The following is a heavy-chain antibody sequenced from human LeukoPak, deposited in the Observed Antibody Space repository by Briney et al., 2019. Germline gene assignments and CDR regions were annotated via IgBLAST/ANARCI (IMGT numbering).Heavy chain of an antibody. J-gene: IGHJ4*02. CDR3: ARDPNYGEFQFDY. CDR2: IYYSGST. V-gene: IGHV4-59*01. D-gene: IGHD4-17*01. Sequence: SETLSLTCTVSGGSISSYYWSWIRQPPGKGLEWIGYIYYSGSTNYNPSLKSRVTISVDTSKNQFSLKLSSVTAADTAVYYCARDPNYGEFQFDYWGQGTLVTVSS. CDR1: GGSISSYY.